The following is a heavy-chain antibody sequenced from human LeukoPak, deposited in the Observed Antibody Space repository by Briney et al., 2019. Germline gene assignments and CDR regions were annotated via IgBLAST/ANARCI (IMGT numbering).Heavy chain of an antibody. CDR3: ARGPPYCTNGVCYKVERWFDP. CDR1: GGSISSGGYY. CDR2: IYYSGST. Sequence: TSETLSLTCTVSGGSISSGGYYWSWIRQHPGKGLEWIGYIYYSGSTYYNPSLKSRVTISVDTSKNQFSLKLSSVTAADTAVYYCARGPPYCTNGVCYKVERWFDPWGQGTLVTVSS. V-gene: IGHV4-31*03. J-gene: IGHJ5*02. D-gene: IGHD2-8*01.